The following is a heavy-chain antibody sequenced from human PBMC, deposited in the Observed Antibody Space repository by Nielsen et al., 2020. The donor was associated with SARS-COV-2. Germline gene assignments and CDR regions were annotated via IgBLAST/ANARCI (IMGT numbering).Heavy chain of an antibody. V-gene: IGHV5-10-1*01. CDR1: GYSFTSYW. Sequence: GESLKISCNGSGYSFTSYWISWVRQMPGKGLEWMGRIDPSDSYTNYSPSFQGHVTISADKSISTAYLQWSSLKASDTAMYYCARRAGYEGVGATNWFDPWGQGTLVTVSS. J-gene: IGHJ5*02. D-gene: IGHD1-26*01. CDR3: ARRAGYEGVGATNWFDP. CDR2: IDPSDSYT.